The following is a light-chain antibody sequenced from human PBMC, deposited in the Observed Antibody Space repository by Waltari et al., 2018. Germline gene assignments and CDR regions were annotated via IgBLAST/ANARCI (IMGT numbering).Light chain of an antibody. Sequence: DIQMTQSPSSVSASVGDRVIITCRASQGISNWLAWYQQKPGTGPKLLIYAASVLQTGVPSRFSGSGSGTDFTLTISNLQPEDFATYFCQQGNSFPPTFGQGTKVEVK. V-gene: IGKV1-12*01. CDR3: QQGNSFPPT. J-gene: IGKJ1*01. CDR1: QGISNW. CDR2: AAS.